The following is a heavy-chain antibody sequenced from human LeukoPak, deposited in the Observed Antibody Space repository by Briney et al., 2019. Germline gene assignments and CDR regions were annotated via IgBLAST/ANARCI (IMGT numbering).Heavy chain of an antibody. CDR3: ASCSSTSCYADYYYYMDV. D-gene: IGHD2-2*01. CDR1: GGSISSYY. Sequence: SETLSLTCIVSGGSISSYYWSWIRQPPGKGLEWIGYIDYSGSTNYNPSLKSRVTISVDTSKKQFSLKLSSVTAADTAVYYCASCSSTSCYADYYYYMDVWGKGTTVTISS. V-gene: IGHV4-59*01. J-gene: IGHJ6*03. CDR2: IDYSGST.